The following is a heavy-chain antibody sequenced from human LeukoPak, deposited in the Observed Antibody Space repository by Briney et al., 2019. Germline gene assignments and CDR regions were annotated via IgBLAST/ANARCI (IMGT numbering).Heavy chain of an antibody. CDR3: ARSWTYDSSGYLGN. J-gene: IGHJ4*02. CDR1: GYTFTSYG. D-gene: IGHD3-22*01. CDR2: ISGYNGNT. V-gene: IGHV1-18*01. Sequence: GASVKVSCKASGYTFTSYGISWVRQAPGQGLEWMGWISGYNGNTNYAQKFQGRVTMTTDTSTTTAYMELRSLRADDTAVYYCARSWTYDSSGYLGNWGQGTLVTVSS.